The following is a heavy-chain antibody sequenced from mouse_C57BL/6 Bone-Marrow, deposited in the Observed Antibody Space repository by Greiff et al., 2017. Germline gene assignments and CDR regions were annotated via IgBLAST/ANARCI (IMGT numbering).Heavy chain of an antibody. Sequence: EVKLMESGPGLVKPSQSLSLTCSVTGYSITSGYYWNWIRQFPGNKLEWMGYISYDGSNNYNPSPKNRISITRDTSKNQFFLKLNSVTTEDTATYYCATVYYGYDAGFAYWGQGTLVTVSA. CDR1: GYSITSGYY. D-gene: IGHD2-2*01. J-gene: IGHJ3*01. CDR2: ISYDGSN. CDR3: ATVYYGYDAGFAY. V-gene: IGHV3-6*01.